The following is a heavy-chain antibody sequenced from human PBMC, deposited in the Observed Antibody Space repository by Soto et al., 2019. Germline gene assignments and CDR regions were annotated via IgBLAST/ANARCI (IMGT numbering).Heavy chain of an antibody. V-gene: IGHV4-30-4*01. CDR2: IFSSGTT. CDR1: GDSISSGNKY. Sequence: PSETLSLTCTVSGDSISSGNKYWSWIRQAPGKGLEWIGYIFSSGTTYYNPSLKSRLTMSLGTSQNQFSLRLASVTDADSAVYYCARVPSPFDYYYAMDVWGQGTTVTVSS. D-gene: IGHD3-16*01. CDR3: ARVPSPFDYYYAMDV. J-gene: IGHJ6*02.